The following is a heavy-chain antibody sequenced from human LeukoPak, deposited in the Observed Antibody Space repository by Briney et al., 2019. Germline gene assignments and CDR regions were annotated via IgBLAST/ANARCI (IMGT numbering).Heavy chain of an antibody. CDR3: ARAGDILLVSYFHYYGMDV. Sequence: GGSLRLSCAASGFTFSSYAMSWVRQAPGKGLEWVSAISGSGGSTYYADSVKGRFAVSRDNAKNSLYLQMNSLRADDTAVYYCARAGDILLVSYFHYYGMDVWGQGTTVIVSS. V-gene: IGHV3-23*01. CDR2: ISGSGGST. D-gene: IGHD7-27*01. J-gene: IGHJ6*02. CDR1: GFTFSSYA.